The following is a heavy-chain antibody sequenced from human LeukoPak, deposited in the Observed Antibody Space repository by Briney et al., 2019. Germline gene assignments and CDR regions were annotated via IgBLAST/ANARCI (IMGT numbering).Heavy chain of an antibody. CDR2: ISAYNGNT. J-gene: IGHJ4*02. D-gene: IGHD3-22*01. CDR1: GYTSTSYG. Sequence: ASVKVSCKASGYTSTSYGISWVRQAPGQGLEWMGWISAYNGNTNYAQKLQGRVTMTTDTSTSTAYMELRSLRSDDTAVYYCARDPYYYDSSGYKHTPLDYWGQGTLVTVSS. CDR3: ARDPYYYDSSGYKHTPLDY. V-gene: IGHV1-18*01.